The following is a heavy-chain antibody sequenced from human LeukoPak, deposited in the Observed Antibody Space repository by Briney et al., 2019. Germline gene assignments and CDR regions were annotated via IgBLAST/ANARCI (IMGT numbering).Heavy chain of an antibody. CDR2: IYHSGST. D-gene: IGHD2-15*01. V-gene: IGHV4-30-2*01. CDR3: ARVPPYCSGGSCYHRYYFDY. Sequence: SETLSLTCAVSGGSISSGGYSWSWIRQPPGKGLEWIGYIYHSGSTYYNPSLKSRVTISVDRSKNQFSLKLSSVTAADTAVYYCARVPPYCSGGSCYHRYYFDYWGQGTLDTVSS. J-gene: IGHJ4*02. CDR1: GGSISSGGYS.